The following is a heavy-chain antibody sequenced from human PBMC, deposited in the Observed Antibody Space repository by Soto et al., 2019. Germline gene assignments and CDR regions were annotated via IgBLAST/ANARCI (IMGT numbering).Heavy chain of an antibody. CDR2: TKSKSDGGTR. J-gene: IGHJ4*02. CDR3: ATVRRGYYLLFGN. D-gene: IGHD3-3*01. V-gene: IGHV3-15*01. Sequence: EMQLVESGGGFVKPGGSLRLSCAASGFTFSDAWMTWVRQAPGKGLEWVGRTKSKSDGGTRDYAVALKDRFTISRDDSINTLYLHINSLKTEDTAVYYCATVRRGYYLLFGNWGQGTLVTVSS. CDR1: GFTFSDAW.